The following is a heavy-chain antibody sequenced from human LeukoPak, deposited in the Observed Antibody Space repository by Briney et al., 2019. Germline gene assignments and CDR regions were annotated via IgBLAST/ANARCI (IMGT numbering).Heavy chain of an antibody. CDR3: AKDRGGTAYY. CDR1: GFTFDDYG. D-gene: IGHD1/OR15-1a*01. Sequence: GGSLRLSCAASGFTFDDYGLSWVRHVPGKGLEWVSGLNWNGASTGYADSVKGRFTISRDNSKNTLYLQMNSLRAEDTAVYYCAKDRGGTAYYWGQGTLVTVSS. V-gene: IGHV3-20*04. J-gene: IGHJ4*02. CDR2: LNWNGAST.